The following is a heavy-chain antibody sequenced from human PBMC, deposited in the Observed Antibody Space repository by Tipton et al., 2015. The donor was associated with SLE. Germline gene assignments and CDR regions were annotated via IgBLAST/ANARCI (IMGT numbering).Heavy chain of an antibody. J-gene: IGHJ4*02. D-gene: IGHD5-12*01. Sequence: QSGAEVKKPGASVKVSCKASGYTFTSYDINWVRQATGQGLEWMGWMNPNSGNTGYAQKFQGRVTMTRNTSISTAYMELSSLRSEDTAVYYCATLSVVATINYFDYWGQGTLATVSS. V-gene: IGHV1-8*02. CDR2: MNPNSGNT. CDR1: GYTFTSYD. CDR3: ATLSVVATINYFDY.